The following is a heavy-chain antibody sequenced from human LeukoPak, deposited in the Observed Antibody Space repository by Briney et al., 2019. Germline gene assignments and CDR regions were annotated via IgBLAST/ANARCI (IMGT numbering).Heavy chain of an antibody. Sequence: GRSLRLACAASGFTFSSYAMHWVRQVPGKGLEWVAVVSYDGTNKYYADSVKGRFTISRDTSKNTLYLQMNSLRGEDTAVYYCARDGAVITRGYYFDYWGQGTLVTVSS. CDR2: VSYDGTNK. J-gene: IGHJ4*02. CDR1: GFTFSSYA. D-gene: IGHD4-23*01. CDR3: ARDGAVITRGYYFDY. V-gene: IGHV3-30-3*01.